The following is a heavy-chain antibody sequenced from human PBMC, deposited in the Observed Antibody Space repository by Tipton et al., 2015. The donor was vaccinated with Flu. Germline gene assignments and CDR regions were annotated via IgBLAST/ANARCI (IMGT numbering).Heavy chain of an antibody. CDR3: ARDGGNYGHSYGVDV. D-gene: IGHD1-7*01. CDR1: GDSVSSNSPA. V-gene: IGHV6-1*01. CDR2: TYYRSKWYN. Sequence: TLSLTCAISGDSVSSNSPAWHWIRQSPSRGLEWLGRTYYRSKWYNDYAVSVKSRITINPDTSKNQFSLHLNSVTPEDTAVYYCARDGGNYGHSYGVDVWGQGTTVTFSS. J-gene: IGHJ6*02.